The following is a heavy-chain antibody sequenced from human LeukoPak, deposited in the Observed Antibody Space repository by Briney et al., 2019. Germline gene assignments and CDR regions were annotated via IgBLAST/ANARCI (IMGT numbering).Heavy chain of an antibody. D-gene: IGHD5-24*01. J-gene: IGHJ6*03. V-gene: IGHV3-30*04. Sequence: GGSLRLSCAASGFTFSSYAMHWVRQAPGKGLEWVAVISYDGSNKCYADSVKGRFTISRDNSKNTLYLQMNSLRAEDTAVYYXXXXXXXXLQQTYYYYYMDVWGKGTTVTVSS. CDR2: ISYDGSNK. CDR1: GFTFSSYA. CDR3: XXXXXXXLQQTYYYYYMDV.